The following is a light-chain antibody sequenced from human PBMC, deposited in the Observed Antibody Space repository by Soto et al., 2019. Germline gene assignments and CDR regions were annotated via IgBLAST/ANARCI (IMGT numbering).Light chain of an antibody. Sequence: DIHMTQSPSSLSASVGDRVTISCRASQPIGIYLNWYQQKPGKAPSLLISGASSVQAGVPSRFSGSGSGTDFNLTISGLLLEDFATYYCQQSYSTLPTFGQGTKLDIK. CDR3: QQSYSTLPT. V-gene: IGKV1-39*01. CDR2: GAS. J-gene: IGKJ2*01. CDR1: QPIGIY.